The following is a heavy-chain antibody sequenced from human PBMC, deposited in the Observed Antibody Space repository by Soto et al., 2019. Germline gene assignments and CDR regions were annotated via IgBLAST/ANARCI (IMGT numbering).Heavy chain of an antibody. Sequence: QVPLQQSGPGLVKPSQTLSLTCAISGDSVSSISASWNWIRQSPSRGLEWLGRTYYRSKWTNDYAVSVKSRITINPDTSKNQFSLQLSSVTPEDTAMYYCVRGYSSSFDYWGQGTLVTVSS. CDR3: VRGYSSSFDY. V-gene: IGHV6-1*01. CDR2: TYYRSKWTN. J-gene: IGHJ4*02. D-gene: IGHD2-15*01. CDR1: GDSVSSISAS.